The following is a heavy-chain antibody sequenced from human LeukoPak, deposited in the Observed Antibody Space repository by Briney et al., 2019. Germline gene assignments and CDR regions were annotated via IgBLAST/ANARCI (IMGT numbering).Heavy chain of an antibody. V-gene: IGHV4-34*01. Sequence: SETLSLTCAVYGGSFSGYYWSWIRQPPGKGLEWIGEINHSGSTRFNPSLKSRVTISVDTSQNQFSLKLSSVTAADTAVYYCARHIGGRYYYYYMDVWGKGTTVTISS. D-gene: IGHD2-21*01. CDR3: ARHIGGRYYYYYMDV. CDR1: GGSFSGYY. CDR2: INHSGST. J-gene: IGHJ6*03.